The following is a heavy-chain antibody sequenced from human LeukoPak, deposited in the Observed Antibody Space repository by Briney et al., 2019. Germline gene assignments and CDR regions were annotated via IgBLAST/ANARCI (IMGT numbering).Heavy chain of an antibody. CDR3: ARYGGKPLFDY. J-gene: IGHJ4*02. CDR2: IYYSVRT. D-gene: IGHD4-23*01. Sequence: SETLSLICTVSGGSISSYYWSWIRQPPGKGLEWIGYIYYSVRTNYNPSLKSRVTISVDTSKNQFSLKLSSVTAADTAVYYCARYGGKPLFDYWGQGTLVTVSS. CDR1: GGSISSYY. V-gene: IGHV4-59*08.